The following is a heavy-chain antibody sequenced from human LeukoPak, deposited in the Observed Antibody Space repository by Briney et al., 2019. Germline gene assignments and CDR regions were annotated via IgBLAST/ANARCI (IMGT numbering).Heavy chain of an antibody. Sequence: ASVKVSCKASGYTFTGYYMHWVRQAPGQGLEWMGWINPNSGGTNYAQKFQGRVTMTRDTSISTAYMELSRLRSDDTAAYYCARPSSGWYVLGYWGQGTLVTVSS. CDR1: GYTFTGYY. CDR3: ARPSSGWYVLGY. D-gene: IGHD6-19*01. CDR2: INPNSGGT. J-gene: IGHJ4*02. V-gene: IGHV1-2*02.